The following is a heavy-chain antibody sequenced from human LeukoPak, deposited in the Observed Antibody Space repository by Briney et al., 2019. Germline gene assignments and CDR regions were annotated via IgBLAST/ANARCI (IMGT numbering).Heavy chain of an antibody. Sequence: GASVKVSCKASGYTFTSYGITWVRRAPGQGLEWMGWISPYNGNTNYAQKLQGRVTMTTDTSTSTAHMELRSLRSDDTAVYYCAREPYSSSSDYWGQGTLVTVSS. V-gene: IGHV1-18*01. CDR3: AREPYSSSSDY. CDR2: ISPYNGNT. CDR1: GYTFTSYG. D-gene: IGHD6-6*01. J-gene: IGHJ4*02.